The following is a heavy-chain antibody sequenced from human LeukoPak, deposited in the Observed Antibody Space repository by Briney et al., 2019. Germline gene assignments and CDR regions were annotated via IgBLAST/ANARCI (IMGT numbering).Heavy chain of an antibody. D-gene: IGHD2-2*01. J-gene: IGHJ6*03. CDR3: ARPAAPNRDYYYYMDV. V-gene: IGHV1-69*05. Sequence: SVKVSCKASGGTFSSYAISWVRQAPGQGLEWMGGIIPIFGTANYAQMFQGRVTITTDESTSTAYMELSSLRSEDTAVYYCARPAAPNRDYYYYMDVWGKGTTVTVSS. CDR2: IIPIFGTA. CDR1: GGTFSSYA.